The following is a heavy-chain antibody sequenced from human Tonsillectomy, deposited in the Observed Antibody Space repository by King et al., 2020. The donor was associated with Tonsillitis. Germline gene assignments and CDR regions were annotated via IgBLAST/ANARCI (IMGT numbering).Heavy chain of an antibody. CDR2: INHSGNI. D-gene: IGHD1-26*01. CDR1: GGPFMDYY. J-gene: IGHJ4*02. V-gene: IGHV4-34*01. CDR3: ARVSGSYGGGFDS. Sequence: VQLQQWGAARLKPSYIMSLTCDGYGGPFMDYYWCLIRHPPGKGLEWIGQINHSGNINYNPSLKSKVTMAVDTPKNQVSVRLSSVTAADTAVYYCARVSGSYGGGFDSWGQGTLVTVSS.